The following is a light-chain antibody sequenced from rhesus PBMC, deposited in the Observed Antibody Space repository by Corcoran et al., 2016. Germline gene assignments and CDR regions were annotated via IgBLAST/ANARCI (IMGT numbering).Light chain of an antibody. CDR2: KAS. CDR3: LQYSSSPYS. CDR1: QGISSW. V-gene: IGKV1-22*01. Sequence: DIQMTQSPSSLSASVGDKVTITCRASQGISSWLAWYQQQPGKAPKLLIYKASSLQSGVPSRISGSGSGTDFTLTISSLQPEEFATYYCLQYSSSPYSFGQGTKVEIK. J-gene: IGKJ2*01.